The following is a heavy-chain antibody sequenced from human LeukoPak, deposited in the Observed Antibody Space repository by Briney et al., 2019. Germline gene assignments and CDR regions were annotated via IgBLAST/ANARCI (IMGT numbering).Heavy chain of an antibody. CDR3: ARVDPDSSSTLEVFDY. Sequence: SEPLSLTCTVSGGSISSYYWSWIRQPPGKGLEWIGYIYYSGSTNYNPSLKSRVTISVDTSKNQFSLKLSSVTAADTAVYYCARVDPDSSSTLEVFDYWGQGTLVTVSS. J-gene: IGHJ4*02. D-gene: IGHD6-6*01. CDR2: IYYSGST. V-gene: IGHV4-59*01. CDR1: GGSISSYY.